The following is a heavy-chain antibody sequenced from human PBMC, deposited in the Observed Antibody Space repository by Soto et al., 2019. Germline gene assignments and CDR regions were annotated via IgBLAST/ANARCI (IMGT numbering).Heavy chain of an antibody. J-gene: IGHJ4*02. Sequence: GASVKVSCKASGYTFTGYYMHWVRQAPGQGLEWMGWINPNSGGTNYAQKFQGRVTMTRDTSISTAYLQMNSLKTEDTAVYYCTRGYPRDYWGQGTLVTVSS. CDR2: INPNSGGT. CDR1: GYTFTGYY. CDR3: TRGYPRDY. D-gene: IGHD1-20*01. V-gene: IGHV1-2*02.